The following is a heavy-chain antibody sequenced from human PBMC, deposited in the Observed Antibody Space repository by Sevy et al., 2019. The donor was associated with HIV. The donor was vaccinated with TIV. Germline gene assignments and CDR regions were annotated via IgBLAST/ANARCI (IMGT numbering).Heavy chain of an antibody. CDR2: ISGSGGST. V-gene: IGHV3-23*01. D-gene: IGHD3-16*02. J-gene: IGHJ4*02. CDR1: GFTFSSYA. Sequence: GGSLRLSCAASGFTFSSYAMSWVRQAPGKGLEWVSAISGSGGSTYYADSVKGRFTISRDNSKNTLYLQMNSLRAEDTAVYYCAKDPYDYVSGSYRPPDYWGQGTLVTVSS. CDR3: AKDPYDYVSGSYRPPDY.